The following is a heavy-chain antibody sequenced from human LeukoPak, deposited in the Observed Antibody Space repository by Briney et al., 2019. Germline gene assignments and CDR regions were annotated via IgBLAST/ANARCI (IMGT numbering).Heavy chain of an antibody. D-gene: IGHD2-15*01. CDR3: ARGYCSGGSCYESRGWFDY. CDR2: IYHSGST. Sequence: SGTLSLTCAVSGGSISSSNWWSWVRQPPGKGLEWIGEIYHSGSTNYNPSLKSRVTISVDTSKNQFSLKLSSVTAADTAVYFCARGYCSGGSCYESRGWFDYWGQGTLVTVSS. CDR1: GGSISSSNW. V-gene: IGHV4-4*02. J-gene: IGHJ4*02.